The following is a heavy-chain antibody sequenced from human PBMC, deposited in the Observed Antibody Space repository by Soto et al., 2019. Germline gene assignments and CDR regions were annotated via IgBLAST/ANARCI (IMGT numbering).Heavy chain of an antibody. CDR2: IFHSGDT. CDR3: AYSTGWYRHDI. Sequence: SETLSLTCAVSGDSISSSKWWTWVRQPPGKGLEWIGDIFHSGDTNYNPSLKSRVFISIDKSQNQFSLKLSSVTAADTAVYYCAYSTGWYRHDIWGQGTLVT. J-gene: IGHJ3*02. V-gene: IGHV4-4*02. CDR1: GDSISSSKW. D-gene: IGHD6-19*01.